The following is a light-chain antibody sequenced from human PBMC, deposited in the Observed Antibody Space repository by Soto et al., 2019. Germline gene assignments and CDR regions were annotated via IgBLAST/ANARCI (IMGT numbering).Light chain of an antibody. Sequence: QLTQSPSSLSASVGDRVTITCRASQSIDIYLHWYQQKPGKAPKLLIYSASSSQRGVPSRFSGSGSGTDFTLTISSLQPEDSATYYCRQSYSHPTFGQGTKVEVK. CDR3: RQSYSHPT. V-gene: IGKV1-39*01. J-gene: IGKJ1*01. CDR2: SAS. CDR1: QSIDIY.